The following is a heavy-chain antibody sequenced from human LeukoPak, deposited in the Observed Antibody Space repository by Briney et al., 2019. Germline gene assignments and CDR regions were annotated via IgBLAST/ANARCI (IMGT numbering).Heavy chain of an antibody. CDR1: GFTLSGYW. Sequence: PGGSLRLSCAASGFTLSGYWMTWVRQAPGKGLEWVSGISWNSGSIGYADSVKGRFTISRDNAKNSLYLQMNSLRAEGTALYYCAKDIGWELRFVLGYWGQGTLVTVSS. V-gene: IGHV3-9*01. CDR2: ISWNSGSI. D-gene: IGHD1-26*01. CDR3: AKDIGWELRFVLGY. J-gene: IGHJ4*02.